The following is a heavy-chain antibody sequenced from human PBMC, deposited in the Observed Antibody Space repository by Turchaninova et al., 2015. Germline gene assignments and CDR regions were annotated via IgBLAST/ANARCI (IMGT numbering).Heavy chain of an antibody. CDR1: GYAIISYYD. V-gene: IGHV4-38-2*02. J-gene: IGHJ4*02. CDR2: IYQSGST. CDR3: ARERDDSSTPDF. Sequence: QVQLQESGPGRATPSETLSLTCAVSGYAIISYYDWGRVRQPPGKGREWIGTIYQSGSTDYNPSLKSRSTISVDTSKNQLSLKLTSVTAADTAVYYCARERDDSSTPDFWGQGTLVTVSS. D-gene: IGHD3-22*01.